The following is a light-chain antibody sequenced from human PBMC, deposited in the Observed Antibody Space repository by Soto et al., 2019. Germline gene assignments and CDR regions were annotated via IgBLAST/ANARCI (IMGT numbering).Light chain of an antibody. V-gene: IGKV3-11*01. CDR3: QQRSNWLFT. CDR2: DAS. Sequence: EIVLTQSPATLSLSPGERATLSCRASQSVSSYLAWYQRKPGQAPRLLIYDASNRATGIPARFSAGWSGTDFTLTISSLEPEDFAVYYCQQRSNWLFTFGPGTKVDIK. J-gene: IGKJ3*01. CDR1: QSVSSY.